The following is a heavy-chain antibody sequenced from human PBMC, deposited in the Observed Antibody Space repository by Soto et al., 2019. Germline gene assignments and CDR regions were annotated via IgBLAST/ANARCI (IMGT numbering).Heavy chain of an antibody. J-gene: IGHJ4*02. V-gene: IGHV4-61*01. Sequence: PSETLSLTCTDSGGSFKSGSYSWSWIRQPPGKGLEWIGYVYHTGRTSYNPSLKSRVSISMDTSKNQFSLNLDSVTAADTAVYFCARDVAYFDSWGQGTLVTVSS. CDR1: GGSFKSGSYS. CDR3: ARDVAYFDS. CDR2: VYHTGRT.